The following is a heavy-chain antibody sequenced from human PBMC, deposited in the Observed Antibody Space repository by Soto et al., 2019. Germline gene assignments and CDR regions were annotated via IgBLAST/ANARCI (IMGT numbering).Heavy chain of an antibody. V-gene: IGHV3-23*01. Sequence: EVQLLESGGGLVQPGGSLRLSCAASGFTFSSYAMSWVRQAPGKGLEWVSAISGSGGSTYYTDSVKGHFTISRDNSKNTLYLQMNSLRAEDTAVYYCAKDRIAVAGGYYFDYWDQGTLVTVSS. CDR1: GFTFSSYA. CDR2: ISGSGGST. J-gene: IGHJ4*02. D-gene: IGHD6-19*01. CDR3: AKDRIAVAGGYYFDY.